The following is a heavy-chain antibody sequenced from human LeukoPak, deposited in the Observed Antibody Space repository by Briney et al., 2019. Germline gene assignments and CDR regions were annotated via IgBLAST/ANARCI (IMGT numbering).Heavy chain of an antibody. CDR2: IYHSGST. CDR3: ARVGLRLGELSLLPLFDY. D-gene: IGHD3-16*02. CDR1: GYSISSGYF. Sequence: SETLSLTCTVSGYSISSGYFWGCIRQPPGKGLEWIGSIYHSGSTYYNPSLKSRLTISVDTSKNQFSLKLSSVTAADTAVYYCARVGLRLGELSLLPLFDYWGQGTLVTVSS. V-gene: IGHV4-38-2*02. J-gene: IGHJ4*02.